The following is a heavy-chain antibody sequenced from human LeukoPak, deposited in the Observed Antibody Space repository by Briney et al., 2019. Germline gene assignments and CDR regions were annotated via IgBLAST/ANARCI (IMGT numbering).Heavy chain of an antibody. V-gene: IGHV4-34*01. CDR3: ARRTTYFGWRPSESPSCFDY. Sequence: PSETLSLTCAVYGGSFSGCYWSWIRQPPGKGLEWIGEINHSGSTNYNSPLKSRVNISIDTSKNQFSLKVSSVTAADTAVYYCARRTTYFGWRPSESPSCFDYWGQGTLVTVSS. J-gene: IGHJ4*02. CDR2: INHSGST. CDR1: GGSFSGCY. D-gene: IGHD3-9*01.